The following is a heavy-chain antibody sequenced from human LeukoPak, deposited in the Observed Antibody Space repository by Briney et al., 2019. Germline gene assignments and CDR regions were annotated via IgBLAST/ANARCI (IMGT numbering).Heavy chain of an antibody. Sequence: PGGSLRLSCAASGFTFSSYSMNWVRQAPGKGLEWVSSISSSSSYIYYADSVKGRFTISRDNAKNSLYLQMNSLRAEDTAVYYCARAEWRSSTSSIRVWVFDYWGQGTLVTASS. CDR3: ARAEWRSSTSSIRVWVFDY. CDR1: GFTFSSYS. V-gene: IGHV3-21*01. CDR2: ISSSSSYI. D-gene: IGHD2-2*01. J-gene: IGHJ4*02.